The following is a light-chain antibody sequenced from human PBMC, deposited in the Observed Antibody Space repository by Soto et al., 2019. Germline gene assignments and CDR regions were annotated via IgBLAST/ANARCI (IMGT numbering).Light chain of an antibody. CDR2: SNN. CDR1: SSNIGSNT. Sequence: QSVLTQPPSASGTPGQRVTISCSGSSSNIGSNTVNWYQQLPGTAPKLVIYSNNQRPSGVPDRFSGSKSGTLASLAISGLQSEDEADYYCVAWDDSLNGYVVFGGGTKSPS. J-gene: IGLJ2*01. V-gene: IGLV1-44*01. CDR3: VAWDDSLNGYVV.